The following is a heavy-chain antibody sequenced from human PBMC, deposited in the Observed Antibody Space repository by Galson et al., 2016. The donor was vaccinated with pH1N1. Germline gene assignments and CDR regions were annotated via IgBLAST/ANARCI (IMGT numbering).Heavy chain of an antibody. D-gene: IGHD6-19*01. CDR1: GFSLSGSGMS. V-gene: IGHV2-70*17. Sequence: PALVKPTQTLTLTCTFSGFSLSGSGMSVSWIRQPPGKALEWLARIDWDDDKFYSTSLQTRLTNSKDTSKNQVVLTMTNMDPVDTATYYCARTKRRGGWAFDIWGQGTIITVSS. CDR3: ARTKRRGGWAFDI. CDR2: IDWDDDK. J-gene: IGHJ3*02.